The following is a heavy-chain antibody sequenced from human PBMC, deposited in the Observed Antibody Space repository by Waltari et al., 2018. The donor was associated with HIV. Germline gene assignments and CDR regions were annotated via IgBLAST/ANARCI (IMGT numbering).Heavy chain of an antibody. CDR2: FDPEDGET. D-gene: IGHD6-13*01. CDR3: ASPAPVGAFEI. J-gene: IGHJ3*02. V-gene: IGHV1-24*01. Sequence: QVHLVQSGAEMMKPGASVKVSCKVSGYTPTQLSIHWVRQTPGKGLEWMGLFDPEDGETVYVQKLQGRVTMTRDSSTDTCYMQLSSLRSDDTAVYFCASPAPVGAFEIWGQGTMVTVSS. CDR1: GYTPTQLS.